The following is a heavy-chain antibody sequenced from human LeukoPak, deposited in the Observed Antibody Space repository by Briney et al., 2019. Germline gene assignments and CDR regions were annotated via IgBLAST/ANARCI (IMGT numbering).Heavy chain of an antibody. CDR2: ISYDGSNK. V-gene: IGHV3-30-3*01. Sequence: GGSLRLSCAASGFTFSSYAMHWVRQAPGKGLEWVTVISYDGSNKYYADSVKGRFTISRDNSKNTLYLQMKSLRAEDTAVYYCARDSDDYVWGSSRSFDYWGQGTLVTVSS. CDR3: ARDSDDYVWGSSRSFDY. D-gene: IGHD3-16*02. CDR1: GFTFSSYA. J-gene: IGHJ4*02.